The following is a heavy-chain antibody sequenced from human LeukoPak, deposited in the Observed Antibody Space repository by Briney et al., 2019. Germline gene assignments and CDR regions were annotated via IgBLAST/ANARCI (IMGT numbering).Heavy chain of an antibody. V-gene: IGHV3-13*01. CDR2: IGTAGDT. CDR1: GFTFSSYD. J-gene: IGHJ4*02. CDR3: ARGRGGGGRTARAWRRLDY. Sequence: GSLRLSCAASGFTFSSYDMHWVRQATGKGLEWVSAIGTAGDTYYPGSVKGRFTISRENAKNSLYLQMNSLRAGDTAVYYCARGRGGGGRTARAWRRLDYWGQGTLATVSS. D-gene: IGHD3-16*01.